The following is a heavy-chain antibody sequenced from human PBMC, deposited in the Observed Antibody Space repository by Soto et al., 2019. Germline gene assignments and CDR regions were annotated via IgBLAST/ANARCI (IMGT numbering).Heavy chain of an antibody. J-gene: IGHJ4*02. V-gene: IGHV5-51*01. D-gene: IGHD1-20*01. CDR2: FWPEDSET. Sequence: GESLKISCKGSGYNFSEPWIGWARQLPRKGLEWMESFWPEDSETTYGPTFQGKVNISADKSNTTGYLHFRSQKASNTAIYFCASPYSWSRRYCGNCGKGTQGT. CDR1: GYNFSEPW. CDR3: ASPYSWSRRYCGN.